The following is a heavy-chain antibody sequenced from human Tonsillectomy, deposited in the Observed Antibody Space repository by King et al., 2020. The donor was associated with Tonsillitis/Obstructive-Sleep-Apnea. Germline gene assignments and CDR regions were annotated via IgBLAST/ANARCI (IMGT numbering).Heavy chain of an antibody. J-gene: IGHJ4*02. CDR1: GHSIRSSTYY. D-gene: IGHD5-24*01. CDR2: IFHTGST. V-gene: IGHV4-39*01. Sequence: QMQLQESGPGLVKPSETLSLTCTVSGHSIRSSTYYWGWIRQPPGKGLEWIGTIFHTGSTYYNPSLKSRVTISVDTSKNQFSLKLSSVTAADTAVYYCARHVRDGYGTNFDYWGQGTLVTVSS. CDR3: ARHVRDGYGTNFDY.